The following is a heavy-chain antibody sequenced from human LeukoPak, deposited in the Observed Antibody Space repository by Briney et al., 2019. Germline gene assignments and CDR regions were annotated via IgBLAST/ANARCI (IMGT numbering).Heavy chain of an antibody. Sequence: GGSLRLSCAASGFTFSNYAMNWVRQAPGKGPEWVAGIGGGDDIHYADSVKGRFTGSRDDSKNTLYLQMSSLRIEDTAVYYCAKDATPFNSIWDYFDSWGQGTLVTVSA. CDR1: GFTFSNYA. V-gene: IGHV3-23*01. CDR2: IGGGDDI. CDR3: AKDATPFNSIWDYFDS. J-gene: IGHJ4*02. D-gene: IGHD7-27*01.